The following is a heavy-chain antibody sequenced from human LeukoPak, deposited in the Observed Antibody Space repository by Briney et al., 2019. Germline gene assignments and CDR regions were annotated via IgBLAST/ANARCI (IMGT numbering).Heavy chain of an antibody. CDR3: ARHYDFWSGSDY. V-gene: IGHV4-34*01. CDR1: GGSFSGYY. J-gene: IGHJ4*02. Sequence: PSETLSLTCAVYGGSFSGYYWSWIRQPPGKGLEWIGEINHSGSTNYNPSLKSRVTISVDTSKNQFSLKLSPVTAADTAVYYCARHYDFWSGSDYWGQGTLVTVSS. CDR2: INHSGST. D-gene: IGHD3-3*01.